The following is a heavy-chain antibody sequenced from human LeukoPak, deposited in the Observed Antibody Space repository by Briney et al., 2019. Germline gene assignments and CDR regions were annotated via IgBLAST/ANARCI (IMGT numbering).Heavy chain of an antibody. V-gene: IGHV4-34*01. CDR2: INHSGST. CDR3: ARGRLVRGVILRYYYYGMGV. CDR1: GGSFSGYY. J-gene: IGHJ6*02. D-gene: IGHD3-10*01. Sequence: PSETLSLTCAVYGGSFSGYYWSWIRQPPGKGLEWIGEINHSGSTNYNPSLKSRVTISVDTSKNQFSLKLSSVTAADTAVYYCARGRLVRGVILRYYYYGMGVWGQGTTVTVSS.